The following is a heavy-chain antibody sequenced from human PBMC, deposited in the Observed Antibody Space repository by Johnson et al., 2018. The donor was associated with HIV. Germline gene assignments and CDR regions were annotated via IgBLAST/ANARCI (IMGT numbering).Heavy chain of an antibody. CDR3: AKGFFGPGHGSGGSCYSVDAFDI. CDR2: ISYDGSNK. D-gene: IGHD2-15*01. J-gene: IGHJ3*02. V-gene: IGHV3-30-3*01. CDR1: GFTFSSYA. Sequence: QVQLVESGGGVVQPGRSLRLSCAASGFTFSSYAMHWVRQAPGKGLEWVAVISYDGSNKYYADSVKGRFTISRDNSKNTLYLQINSLRAEDTALYYCAKGFFGPGHGSGGSCYSVDAFDIWGQGTMVTVSS.